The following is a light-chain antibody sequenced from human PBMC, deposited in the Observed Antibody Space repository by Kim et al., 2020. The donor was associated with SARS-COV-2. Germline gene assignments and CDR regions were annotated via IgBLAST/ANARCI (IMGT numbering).Light chain of an antibody. CDR1: QNVSSTN. CDR2: GTS. J-gene: IGKJ2*01. Sequence: EIVLTQSPGTLSLSPGERATVSCRASQNVSSTNLAWYQQKAGQAPRLLMSGTSSRATGIPDRFSASGSGTDFTLTISRLEPEDVAVYYCQQFGYSTGYTFGQGTKLEI. CDR3: QQFGYSTGYT. V-gene: IGKV3-20*01.